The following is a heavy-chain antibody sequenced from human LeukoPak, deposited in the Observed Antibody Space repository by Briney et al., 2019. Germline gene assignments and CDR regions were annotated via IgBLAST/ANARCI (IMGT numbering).Heavy chain of an antibody. CDR1: GGSISSYY. V-gene: IGHV4-59*01. CDR3: ARAPGGCYSSSCLDY. CDR2: IFYSGSP. J-gene: IGHJ4*02. Sequence: PSETLSLTCTVSGGSISSYYWSWIRQPPGRGLEWIGHIFYSGSPTCNPSLKSRVNISVDTSKNQFSLKLSSVTAADTAVYYCARAPGGCYSSSCLDYWGQGTLVTVSS. D-gene: IGHD6-13*01.